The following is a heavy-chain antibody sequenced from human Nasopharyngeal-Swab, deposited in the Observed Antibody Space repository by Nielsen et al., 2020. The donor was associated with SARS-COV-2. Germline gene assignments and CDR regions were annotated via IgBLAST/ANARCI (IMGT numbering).Heavy chain of an antibody. V-gene: IGHV4-30-4*01. CDR1: GGSISSGDYY. Sequence: SETLSLTCTVSGGSISSGDYYWSWIRQPPGKGLEWIGYIYYSGSTYYNPSLKSRVTISVDTSKNQFSLKLSSVTAADTAVYYCARAKSNWNPNWFDPWGQGTLVTVSS. D-gene: IGHD1-20*01. CDR2: IYYSGST. J-gene: IGHJ5*02. CDR3: ARAKSNWNPNWFDP.